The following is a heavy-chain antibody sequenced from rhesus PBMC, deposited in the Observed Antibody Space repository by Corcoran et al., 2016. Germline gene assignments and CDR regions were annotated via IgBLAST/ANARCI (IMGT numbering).Heavy chain of an antibody. CDR3: ARQQSTGGDPYYFDF. J-gene: IGHJ4*01. V-gene: IGHV4-143*01. CDR1: GDSLTGYYY. CDR2: IYGNRATT. Sequence: QVQLQESGPGLVKPSETLSLTCTVSGDSLTGYYYWSWIRQPPGKGLEWIGGIYGNRATTYYNPSLKSRVTISKDTSKNQFSLKLSSVTAADAAVYSCARQQSTGGDPYYFDFWGQGVLVTVSS. D-gene: IGHD3-34*01.